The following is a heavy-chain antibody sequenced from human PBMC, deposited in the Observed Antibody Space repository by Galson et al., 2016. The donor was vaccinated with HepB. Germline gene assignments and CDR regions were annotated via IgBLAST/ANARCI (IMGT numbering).Heavy chain of an antibody. CDR3: ARRREGYYGMDV. Sequence: IGWVRQMPGKGLEWMGIIYPDDSQTTYSPSFQGQVTFSADRSINTAYLQWSRLQASDTAMYFCARRREGYYGMDVWGQGTTVIVSS. V-gene: IGHV5-51*01. CDR2: IYPDDSQT. J-gene: IGHJ6*02. D-gene: IGHD5-24*01.